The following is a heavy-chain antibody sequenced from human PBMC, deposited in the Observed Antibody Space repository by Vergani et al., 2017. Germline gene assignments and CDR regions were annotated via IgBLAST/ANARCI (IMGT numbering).Heavy chain of an antibody. V-gene: IGHV4-59*01. CDR2: IYYSGST. D-gene: IGHD6-19*01. CDR3: ARRGSGWGLLFDP. J-gene: IGHJ5*02. CDR1: GGSISSYY. Sequence: QVQLQESGPGLVKPSETLSLTCTVSGGSISSYYWSWIRQPPGKGLEWIGYIYYSGSTNYNPSLKSRVTISVETSKNQFSLKLSSATAADTAVYYCARRGSGWGLLFDPWGQGTLVTVSS.